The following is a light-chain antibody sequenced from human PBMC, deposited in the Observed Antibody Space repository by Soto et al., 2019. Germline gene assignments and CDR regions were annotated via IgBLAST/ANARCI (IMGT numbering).Light chain of an antibody. CDR2: YES. CDR3: QVWDSSSDHNVV. J-gene: IGLJ2*01. V-gene: IGLV3-21*04. CDR1: NIGSKS. Sequence: SYELTQPPSVSVAPGKTARITCGGNNIGSKSVHWYQQKPGQAPVLVIYYESDRPSGIPERFSGSNSGNTATLTISRVEAGDEADYYCQVWDSSSDHNVVFGGGTKLTVL.